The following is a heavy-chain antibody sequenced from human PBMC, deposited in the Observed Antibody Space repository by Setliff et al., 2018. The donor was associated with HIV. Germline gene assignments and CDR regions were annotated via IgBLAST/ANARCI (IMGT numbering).Heavy chain of an antibody. CDR3: ARGSNPDSPGFIAYWYFDL. CDR2: IYHSGST. D-gene: IGHD4-4*01. Sequence: SETLSLTCAVYGGSFSGYYWSWIRQPPGKGLEWIGSIYHSGSTYYNPSLKSRVTISVDTSKNQFSLKLSSVTAADTAVYYCARGSNPDSPGFIAYWYFDLWGRGTLVTVS. J-gene: IGHJ2*01. V-gene: IGHV4-34*01. CDR1: GGSFSGYY.